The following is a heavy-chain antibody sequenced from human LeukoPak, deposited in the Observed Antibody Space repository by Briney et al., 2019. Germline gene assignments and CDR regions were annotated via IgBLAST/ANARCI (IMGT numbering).Heavy chain of an antibody. J-gene: IGHJ6*02. V-gene: IGHV1-8*01. CDR2: MNPNRGNT. Sequence: ASVKVSCKASGYTFSGYDINWVRQATGQGLEWMGWMNPNRGNTGYTQKFQGRVTMTRNTSISTAYMELSSLRSEDTAVYYCARAPSYCTSGSCYYYYGLDVWGQGTTVTVSS. CDR1: GYTFSGYD. D-gene: IGHD2-15*01. CDR3: ARAPSYCTSGSCYYYYGLDV.